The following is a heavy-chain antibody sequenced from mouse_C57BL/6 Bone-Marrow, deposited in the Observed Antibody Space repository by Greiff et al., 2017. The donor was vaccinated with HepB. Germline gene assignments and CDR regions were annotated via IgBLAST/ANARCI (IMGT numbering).Heavy chain of an antibody. Sequence: QVQLKQSGAELARPGASVKLSCKASGYTFTSYGISWVKQRTGQGLEWIGEIYPRSGNTYYNEKFKGKATLTADKSSSTAYMELRSLTSEDSAVYFCANPYGGYWGQGTTLTVSS. D-gene: IGHD1-1*01. V-gene: IGHV1-81*01. CDR3: ANPYGGY. CDR2: IYPRSGNT. CDR1: GYTFTSYG. J-gene: IGHJ2*01.